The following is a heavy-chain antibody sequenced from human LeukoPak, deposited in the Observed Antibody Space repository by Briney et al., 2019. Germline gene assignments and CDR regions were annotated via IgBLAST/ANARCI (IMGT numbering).Heavy chain of an antibody. Sequence: SETQSLTCTVSGGSISSSSHYWGWIRQPPGKGLEWIGSFYYSRNTYYNASLKGRVTISVDTSKNQFSLKLSFVTAADTAVYYCVRHDHRGRAPNGFDTWGQGTMVTVSS. CDR1: GGSISSSSHY. CDR2: FYYSRNT. V-gene: IGHV4-39*01. J-gene: IGHJ3*02. CDR3: VRHDHRGRAPNGFDT. D-gene: IGHD5-12*01.